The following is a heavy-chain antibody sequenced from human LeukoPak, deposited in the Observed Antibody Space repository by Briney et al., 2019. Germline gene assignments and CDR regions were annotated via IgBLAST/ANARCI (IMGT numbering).Heavy chain of an antibody. Sequence: ASVKVSCKASGYTFTSYYIHWVRHAPGQGLEWMGIINPSGGSTSYAQKFQGRVTMTRDTSTSTVYMELSSLRSEDTAVYYCARSDSGHFDYWGHGTLVIVSS. CDR2: INPSGGST. J-gene: IGHJ4*01. D-gene: IGHD2-15*01. CDR1: GYTFTSYY. V-gene: IGHV1-46*01. CDR3: ARSDSGHFDY.